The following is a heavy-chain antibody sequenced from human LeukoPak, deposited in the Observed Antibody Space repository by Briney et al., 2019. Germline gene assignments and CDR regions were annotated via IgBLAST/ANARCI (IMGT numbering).Heavy chain of an antibody. CDR1: GFTVSNTC. CDR2: ISSGGGT. V-gene: IGHV3-53*01. J-gene: IGHJ6*02. Sequence: GGSLRLSCAASGFTVSNTCMSWVRRAPGKGLEWVSVISSGGGTYFADSVKGRFTISRDNSKNTVFLQMNNLRADDTAMYYCARDRGIAAHYGMDVWGQGTTVTVSS. D-gene: IGHD6-6*01. CDR3: ARDRGIAAHYGMDV.